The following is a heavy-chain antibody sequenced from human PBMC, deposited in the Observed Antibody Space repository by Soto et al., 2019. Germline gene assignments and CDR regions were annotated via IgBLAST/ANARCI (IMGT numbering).Heavy chain of an antibody. Sequence: SETLSLTCTATGDSITSTDYYWGWIRQPPGKGLEWVASIYYSGSTYHNPSLKSRVTISVDTSKNQFSLKVTSVTAADTAAYYCARHWRTGYSTVFGVVMGWFDPWGQGTLVTVSS. CDR1: GDSITSTDYY. CDR2: IYYSGST. CDR3: ARHWRTGYSTVFGVVMGWFDP. V-gene: IGHV4-39*01. D-gene: IGHD3-3*01. J-gene: IGHJ5*02.